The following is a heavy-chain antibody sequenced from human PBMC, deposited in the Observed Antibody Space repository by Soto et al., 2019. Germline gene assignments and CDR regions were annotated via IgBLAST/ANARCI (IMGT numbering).Heavy chain of an antibody. CDR3: AHSPLAVAGEGGSSYYYYYGMDV. CDR1: GFSLTSSGVG. J-gene: IGHJ6*02. Sequence: SGPTLVNPTQTLTLTCTFCGFSLTSSGVGVGWIRQPPGKALEWLALIYWDDDKRYSPSLKSRLTITKDTSKNQVVLTMTNMDPVDTATYYCAHSPLAVAGEGGSSYYYYYGMDVWGQGTTVTVSS. V-gene: IGHV2-5*02. CDR2: IYWDDDK. D-gene: IGHD6-19*01.